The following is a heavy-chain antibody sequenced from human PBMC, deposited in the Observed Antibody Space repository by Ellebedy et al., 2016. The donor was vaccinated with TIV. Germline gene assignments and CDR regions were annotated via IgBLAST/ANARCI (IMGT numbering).Heavy chain of an antibody. CDR3: ARAIPAAIKGAFDI. CDR1: GGTFSSYA. J-gene: IGHJ3*02. D-gene: IGHD2-2*02. CDR2: IIPIFGTA. Sequence: SVKVSXXASGGTFSSYAISWVRQAPGQGLEWMGGIIPIFGTANYAQKFQGRVTITADESTSTAYMELSSLRSEDTAVYYCARAIPAAIKGAFDIWGQGTMVTVSS. V-gene: IGHV1-69*13.